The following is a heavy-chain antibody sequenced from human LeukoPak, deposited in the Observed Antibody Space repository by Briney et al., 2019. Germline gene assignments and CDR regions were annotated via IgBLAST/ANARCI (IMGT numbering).Heavy chain of an antibody. D-gene: IGHD3-16*01. CDR2: IYYSGST. J-gene: IGHJ4*02. V-gene: IGHV4-59*01. Sequence: PSETLSLTCTVSGGSISSCYLSWIRRPPGKGLEWIGYIYYSGSTNYNPSLKSRVTISVDTSKNQFSLKLSSVTAADTAVYYCARGTFGGDRFDYWGQGTLVTVSS. CDR3: ARGTFGGDRFDY. CDR1: GGSISSCY.